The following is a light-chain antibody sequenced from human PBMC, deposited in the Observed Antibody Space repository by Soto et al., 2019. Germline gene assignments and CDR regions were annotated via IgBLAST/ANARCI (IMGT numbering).Light chain of an antibody. CDR1: QSVRSSH. Sequence: EIVLTQSPGTLSLSPGERATLSCRASQSVRSSHLAWYQQMPGQAPRLLIYGASNRATGIPDRFSGSGSGTDFTLTISRLEPEDLAVYSCQQYSSSPLTFGGGTKVEIK. V-gene: IGKV3-20*01. J-gene: IGKJ4*01. CDR2: GAS. CDR3: QQYSSSPLT.